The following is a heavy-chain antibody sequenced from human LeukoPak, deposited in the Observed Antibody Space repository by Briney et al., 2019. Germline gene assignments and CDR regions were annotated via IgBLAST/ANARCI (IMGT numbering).Heavy chain of an antibody. J-gene: IGHJ4*02. Sequence: ASLKFSCKASGYTFTSYGSSWVRRPPGQGLEWMGWIGAYDGHTNHAQKAQGRVTMTTDTSTSTAYMELRSLRSDDTAVYYCARDRGYYDSSGYYYAGPFDYWGQGALVTVSS. CDR1: GYTFTSYG. CDR3: ARDRGYYDSSGYYYAGPFDY. D-gene: IGHD3-22*01. CDR2: IGAYDGHT. V-gene: IGHV1-18*01.